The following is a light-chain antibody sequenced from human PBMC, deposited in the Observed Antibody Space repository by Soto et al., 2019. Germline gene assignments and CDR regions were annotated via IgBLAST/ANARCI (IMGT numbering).Light chain of an antibody. V-gene: IGKV3-20*01. J-gene: IGKJ2*01. CDR3: QQYGSSPQS. CDR2: AAS. CDR1: QSVSANF. Sequence: IVLTQSPGTLSLSPGESATLSCRASQSVSANFVAWYQQKFGQSPRLLIYAASRRATGVAERFSGSGSAIEFTLTISRLEPEDSALYHCQQYGSSPQSSGQGTRLELK.